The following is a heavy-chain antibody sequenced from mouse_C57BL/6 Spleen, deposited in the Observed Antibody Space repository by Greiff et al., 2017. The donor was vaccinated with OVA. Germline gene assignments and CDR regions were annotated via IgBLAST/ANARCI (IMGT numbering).Heavy chain of an antibody. Sequence: VQLQQPGAELVKPGASVQLSCKASGYTFTSYWMPWVKQRPGQGLELIGMIHPNSGSTIYNEKFKSQATLTVDKSASTGYMQLSSLTSEDAAVDYCARALQTLTDDYWGQGTTLTVSS. V-gene: IGHV1-64*01. D-gene: IGHD4-1*01. CDR3: ARALQTLTDDY. CDR2: IHPNSGST. CDR1: GYTFTSYW. J-gene: IGHJ2*01.